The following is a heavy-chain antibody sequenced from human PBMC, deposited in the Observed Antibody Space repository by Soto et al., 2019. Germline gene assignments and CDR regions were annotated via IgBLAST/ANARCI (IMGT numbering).Heavy chain of an antibody. V-gene: IGHV3-30*18. J-gene: IGHJ4*02. Sequence: PGGSLRLSCAASGFTFSSYGMHWVRQAPGKGLEWVAVISYDGSNKYYADSVKGRFTISRDNSKNTLYLQMNSLRAEDTAVYYCAKDSWSNTATMIVVVTPPEYWGQGTLVTVSS. D-gene: IGHD3-22*01. CDR1: GFTFSSYG. CDR2: ISYDGSNK. CDR3: AKDSWSNTATMIVVVTPPEY.